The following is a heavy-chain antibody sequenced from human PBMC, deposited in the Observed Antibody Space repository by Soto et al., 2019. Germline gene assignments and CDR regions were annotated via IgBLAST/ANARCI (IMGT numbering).Heavy chain of an antibody. CDR1: GGAISSSSYY. CDR3: ARQAAGACYYYYYYGMDV. J-gene: IGHJ6*02. D-gene: IGHD6-13*01. CDR2: IYYSGST. Sequence: ETLSLTCTVSGGAISSSSYYWGWIRQPPGKGLEWIGCIYYSGSTYYNPSLKSRVTISVDTSKNQYSLKLSPVTAADTAVYYCARQAAGACYYYYYYGMDVWGQGTTVTVSS. V-gene: IGHV4-39*01.